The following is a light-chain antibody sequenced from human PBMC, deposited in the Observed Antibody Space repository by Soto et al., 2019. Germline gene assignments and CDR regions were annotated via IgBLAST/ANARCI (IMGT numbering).Light chain of an antibody. CDR3: SSYTSSSTVL. V-gene: IGLV2-14*01. Sequence: QSALTQPASVSGSPGQSIAISCTGTSSDVGNYNYVSWYQQHPGKAPQLMIYDVSSRPSGVSDRFSGSKSGNTAALTISGLQAEDGVDYYCSSYTSSSTVLFGGGTKLTGL. CDR2: DVS. CDR1: SSDVGNYNY. J-gene: IGLJ2*01.